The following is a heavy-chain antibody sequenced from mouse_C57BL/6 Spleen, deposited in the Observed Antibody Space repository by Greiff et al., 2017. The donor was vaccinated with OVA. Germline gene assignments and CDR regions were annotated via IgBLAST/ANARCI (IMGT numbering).Heavy chain of an antibody. J-gene: IGHJ1*03. CDR2: IWSDGST. D-gene: IGHD2-5*01. CDR1: GFSFTSYG. CDR3: ARHGGYSNYLLYFDV. Sequence: VQLVESGPGLVAPSQSLSITCTVSGFSFTSYGVYWVRQPPGKGLEWLVVIWSDGSTTYNPALISRLSISKDNSKSQVFLKMNSLQTDDAAMYYCARHGGYSNYLLYFDVWGTGTTVTVSS. V-gene: IGHV2-6-1*01.